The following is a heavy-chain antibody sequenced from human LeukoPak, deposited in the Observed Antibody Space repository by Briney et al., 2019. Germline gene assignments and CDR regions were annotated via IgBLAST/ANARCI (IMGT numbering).Heavy chain of an antibody. V-gene: IGHV4-59*01. CDR2: IYYNGIT. Sequence: SETLSLTCTVSGGSISSYYWSWIRQPPGKGLEWIGYIYYNGITNYNPSLTSRVTISVDTSKNQFSLKLSSVTAADTAVYYCARDNSLDYWGQGTLVTVSS. CDR3: ARDNSLDY. CDR1: GGSISSYY. J-gene: IGHJ4*02.